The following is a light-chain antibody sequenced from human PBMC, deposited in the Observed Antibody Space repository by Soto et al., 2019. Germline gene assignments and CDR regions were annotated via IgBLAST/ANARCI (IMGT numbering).Light chain of an antibody. V-gene: IGLV2-8*01. J-gene: IGLJ2*01. CDR1: SSDVDSYNY. CDR2: EVS. CDR3: PSYAGRNNLV. Sequence: QSALTQPPSASGSPGHSVTISCTGTSSDVDSYNYVSWYQQHPGKAPKLIIYEVSKRPSGVPDRVSGSTSGNTASLTVSGLQAEDEADYYCPSYAGRNNLVFGGGTKLTVL.